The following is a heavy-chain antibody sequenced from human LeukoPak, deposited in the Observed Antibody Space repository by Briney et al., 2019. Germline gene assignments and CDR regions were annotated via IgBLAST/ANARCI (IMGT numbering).Heavy chain of an antibody. CDR2: INSDGSIT. CDR3: ARDGSVYYDSSGYFLPLDY. J-gene: IGHJ4*02. V-gene: IGHV3-74*01. CDR1: GFTFTTYW. Sequence: PGGSLRLSCAASGFTFTTYWMHWVRQAPGKGLVWVSHINSDGSITSYADSAKGRFTISRDNAKNTLYLQMNSLRAEDTAVYYCARDGSVYYDSSGYFLPLDYWGQGTLVTVSS. D-gene: IGHD3-22*01.